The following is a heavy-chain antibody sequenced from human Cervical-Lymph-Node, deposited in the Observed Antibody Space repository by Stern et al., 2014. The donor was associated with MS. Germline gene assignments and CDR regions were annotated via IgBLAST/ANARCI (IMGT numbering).Heavy chain of an antibody. Sequence: QVQLVESGAEVKKPGASVKVSCKASGYTFTDYYIHWVRQAPGQGLEWMGWINPNSGGTNYAQKFQDRVTMTRDTSISTTYMEMSRLRSDDTAVYYCATGAAYCGGDCFDYWGQGTLVTVSS. CDR2: INPNSGGT. J-gene: IGHJ4*02. V-gene: IGHV1-2*02. D-gene: IGHD2-21*01. CDR1: GYTFTDYY. CDR3: ATGAAYCGGDCFDY.